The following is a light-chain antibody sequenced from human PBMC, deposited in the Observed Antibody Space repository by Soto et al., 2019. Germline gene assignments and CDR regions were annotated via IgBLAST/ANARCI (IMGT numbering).Light chain of an antibody. V-gene: IGLV2-14*01. CDR3: TSYTSTSTPYV. Sequence: QSVLTQPASVSGSPGQSITISCAGTSSDVGRYTYVSWYQQHPGKAPKLIIYDVYNRPSGVSNRFSGSKSGNTASLTISGLQAEDEADYYCTSYTSTSTPYVFGGGTKVT. CDR2: DVY. J-gene: IGLJ1*01. CDR1: SSDVGRYTY.